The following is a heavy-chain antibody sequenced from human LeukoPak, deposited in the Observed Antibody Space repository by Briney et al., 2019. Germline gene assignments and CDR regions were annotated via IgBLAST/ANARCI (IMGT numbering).Heavy chain of an antibody. CDR2: ISGSGGST. CDR3: AELGITMIGGV. D-gene: IGHD3-10*02. CDR1: GFTFSSYA. V-gene: IGHV3-23*01. Sequence: GGSLRLSCAASGFTFSSYAMSWVRQAPGKGLEWVSAISGSGGSTYYADSVKGRFTISRDNAKNSLYLQMNSLRAQDTDGYYCAELGITMIGGVWGKGTTVTISS. J-gene: IGHJ6*04.